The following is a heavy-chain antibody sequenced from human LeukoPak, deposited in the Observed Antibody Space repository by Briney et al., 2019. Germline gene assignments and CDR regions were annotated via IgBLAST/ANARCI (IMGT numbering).Heavy chain of an antibody. J-gene: IGHJ4*02. CDR2: ISSSSSYI. CDR1: GFTFSDYY. V-gene: IGHV3-11*06. CDR3: ATDGRSSGWYGFDY. Sequence: GGSLRLSCAASGFTFSDYYMSWIRQAPGKGLEWVSSISSSSSYIYYADSLKGRITISRDNARSSLYLQMNSLRAEDTAVYYCATDGRSSGWYGFDYWGQGTLVTVSS. D-gene: IGHD6-19*01.